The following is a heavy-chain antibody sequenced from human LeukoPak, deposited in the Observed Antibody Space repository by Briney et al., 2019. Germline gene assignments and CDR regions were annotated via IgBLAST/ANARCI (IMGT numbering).Heavy chain of an antibody. D-gene: IGHD5-18*01. CDR3: AKDSGYSYVPFDY. J-gene: IGHJ4*02. CDR2: IYSGGST. CDR1: GFTVSSNY. Sequence: GGSLRLSCAASGFTVSSNYMSWVRQAPGKGLEWVSVIYSGGSTYYADSVKGRFTISRDNSKNTLYLQMNSLRAEDTAVYYCAKDSGYSYVPFDYWGQGTLVTVSS. V-gene: IGHV3-53*01.